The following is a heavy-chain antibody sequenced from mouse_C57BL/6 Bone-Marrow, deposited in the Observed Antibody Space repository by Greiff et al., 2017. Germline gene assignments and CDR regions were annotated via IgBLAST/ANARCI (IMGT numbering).Heavy chain of an antibody. V-gene: IGHV1-69*01. J-gene: IGHJ4*01. CDR1: GYTFTSYW. D-gene: IGHD1-1*02. CDR3: AILSMDY. CDR2: IDPSDSST. Sequence: VQLQQPGAELVMPGASVKLSCKASGYTFTSYWMHWVKQRPGQGLEWIGEIDPSDSSTNYNQKFKGKSTLTVDKSSSTAYMQLSSLTSEDSAVYYCAILSMDYWGQGTSVTVSS.